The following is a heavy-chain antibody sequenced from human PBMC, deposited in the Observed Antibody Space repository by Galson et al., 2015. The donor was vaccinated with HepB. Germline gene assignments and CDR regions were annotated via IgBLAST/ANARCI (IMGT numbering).Heavy chain of an antibody. CDR2: IRGSDGNT. Sequence: SLRLSCAASGFTFSSYAMSWVRQDPGKGLVWVSSIRGSDGNTYYADSVKGRFTISRDSSKNTLYLQMNSLRAEDTAVYYCAKDPQAGWSYYFDYWGQGTLVTVSS. CDR3: AKDPQAGWSYYFDY. V-gene: IGHV3-23*01. D-gene: IGHD6-19*01. J-gene: IGHJ4*02. CDR1: GFTFSSYA.